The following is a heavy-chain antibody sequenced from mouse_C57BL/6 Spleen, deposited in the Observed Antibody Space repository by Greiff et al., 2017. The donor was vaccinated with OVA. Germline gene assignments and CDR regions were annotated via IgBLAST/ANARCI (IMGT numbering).Heavy chain of an antibody. CDR2: IYPGSGNT. Sequence: QVQLQQSGAELVRPGASVKLSCKASGYTFTDYYINWVKQRPGQGLEWIARIYPGSGNTYYNEKFKGKATLTAEKSSSTAYMQLSSLTSEDSAVYFCARSMVTTTVDYWGQGTTLTVSS. J-gene: IGHJ2*01. CDR1: GYTFTDYY. CDR3: ARSMVTTTVDY. D-gene: IGHD2-2*01. V-gene: IGHV1-76*01.